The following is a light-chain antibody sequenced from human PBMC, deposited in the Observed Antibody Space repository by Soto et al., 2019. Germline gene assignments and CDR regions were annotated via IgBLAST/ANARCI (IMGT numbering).Light chain of an antibody. V-gene: IGLV1-40*01. CDR1: SSNIGAGYD. CDR3: QSYDSSLSGYV. Sequence: QYVLTQPPSVSGAPGQRVTISCTGSSSNIGAGYDVHWYQQLPGTAPKLLIYANTNRPSGVPGRFSGSKSGTSASLAITGLQAEDEADYYCQSYDSSLSGYVFGTGTKLTVL. J-gene: IGLJ1*01. CDR2: ANT.